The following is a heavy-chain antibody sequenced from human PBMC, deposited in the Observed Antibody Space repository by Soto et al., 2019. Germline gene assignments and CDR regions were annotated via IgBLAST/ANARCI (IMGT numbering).Heavy chain of an antibody. J-gene: IGHJ4*02. CDR2: IIPFLGIA. Sequence: QVQLVHSGAEVKKPGSSVKVSCKASGGTFSSYTISWVRQAPGQGLEWMGRIIPFLGIANYAQKFQGRVTITADKSTSTAYMELSSLRSEDTAVYYCARERGGGSCYDYWGQGTLVTVSS. D-gene: IGHD2-15*01. V-gene: IGHV1-69*04. CDR3: ARERGGGSCYDY. CDR1: GGTFSSYT.